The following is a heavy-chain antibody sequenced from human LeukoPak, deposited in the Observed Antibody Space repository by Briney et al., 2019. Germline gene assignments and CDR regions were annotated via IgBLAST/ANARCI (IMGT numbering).Heavy chain of an antibody. D-gene: IGHD6-19*01. J-gene: IGHJ4*02. CDR1: GFTFGSYG. CDR3: PAYSSGGLVY. Sequence: GGSLRLSCAASGFTFGSYGMHWVRQAPGKGLEWMATTSYDGSTKYHADSVKGRFTISRDNSKNTLYLQMNSLRAEDTAVYYCPAYSSGGLVYWGQGTLVTVSS. CDR2: TSYDGSTK. V-gene: IGHV3-30*19.